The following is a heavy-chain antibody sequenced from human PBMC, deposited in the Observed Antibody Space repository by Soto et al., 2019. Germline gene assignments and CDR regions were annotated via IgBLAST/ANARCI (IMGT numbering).Heavy chain of an antibody. Sequence: QVQLVQSGAEVKKPGSSVKVSCKASGGTFSSYAISWVRQAPGQGLEWMGGIIPIFGTANYAQKFQGRVTINADESTSTAYMELSSLRSEDTAVYYCARATIPAAMGYYYYGMDVWGQGTTVTVSS. J-gene: IGHJ6*02. CDR3: ARATIPAAMGYYYYGMDV. CDR1: GGTFSSYA. D-gene: IGHD2-2*01. V-gene: IGHV1-69*12. CDR2: IIPIFGTA.